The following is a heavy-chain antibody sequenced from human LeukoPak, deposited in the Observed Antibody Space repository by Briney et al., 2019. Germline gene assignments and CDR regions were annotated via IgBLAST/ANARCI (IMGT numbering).Heavy chain of an antibody. CDR3: ARGDYYYYYYMDV. D-gene: IGHD2-21*02. CDR2: IYYSGST. CDR1: GASISSYY. J-gene: IGHJ6*03. Sequence: SETLSLPCTVAGASISSYYWSWIRQPPGKGLEWIGSIYYSGSTNYNPSLKSRVTISVDTSKNQFSLKLSSVTAADTAVYYCARGDYYYYYYMDVWGKGTTVTVSS. V-gene: IGHV4-59*01.